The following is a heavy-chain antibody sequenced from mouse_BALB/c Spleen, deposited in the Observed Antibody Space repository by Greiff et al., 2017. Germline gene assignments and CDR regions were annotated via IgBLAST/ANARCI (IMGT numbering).Heavy chain of an antibody. J-gene: IGHJ4*01. CDR3: AAYHYAMDY. CDR2: INPSNGRT. V-gene: IGHV1S81*02. CDR1: GYTFTSYW. Sequence: QVQLQQPGAELVKPGASVKLSCKASGYTFTSYWMHWVKQRPGQGLEWIGEINPSNGRTNYNEKFKSKATLTVDKSSSTAYMQLSSLTSEDSAVYYCAAYHYAMDYWGQGTSVTVSS. D-gene: IGHD2-10*01.